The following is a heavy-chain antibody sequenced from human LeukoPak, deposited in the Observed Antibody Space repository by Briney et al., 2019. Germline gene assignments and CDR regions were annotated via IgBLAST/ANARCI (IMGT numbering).Heavy chain of an antibody. J-gene: IGHJ6*02. CDR2: ISGSGGST. V-gene: IGHV3-23*01. CDR3: AREWNGYNTVAYYYYGMDV. Sequence: GGSLRLSCAASGFTFSSYAMSWVRQAPGKGLEWVSAISGSGGSTYYADSVKGRFTISRDNAKNSLYLQMNSLRAEDTAVYYCAREWNGYNTVAYYYYGMDVWGQGTTVTVSS. CDR1: GFTFSSYA. D-gene: IGHD5-24*01.